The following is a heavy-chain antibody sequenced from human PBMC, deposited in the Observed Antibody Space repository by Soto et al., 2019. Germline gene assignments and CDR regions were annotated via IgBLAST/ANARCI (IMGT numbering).Heavy chain of an antibody. CDR1: GFSFRSYY. CDR3: AKWGGAGSYY. Sequence: EVQLVESGGGLVQPGGSLRLSCAASGFSFRSYYMSWVRQAQGKGLEWVANVNEDGSEKYYVDSVKGRFTVSRDNAKNSLYLQLNSLRAEDTAVYYCAKWGGAGSYYLGQGTPLIVSS. D-gene: IGHD1-26*01. J-gene: IGHJ4*02. V-gene: IGHV3-7*01. CDR2: VNEDGSEK.